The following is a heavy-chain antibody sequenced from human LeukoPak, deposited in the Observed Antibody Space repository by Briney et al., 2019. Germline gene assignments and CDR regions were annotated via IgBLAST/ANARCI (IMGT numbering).Heavy chain of an antibody. J-gene: IGHJ4*02. CDR1: GFTFSSYW. D-gene: IGHD5-12*01. CDR2: INSDGSTT. CDR3: ARGDGYGLFDY. Sequence: GGSLRLSCAVSGFTFSSYWMHWVRQAPGQGLDWVSRINSDGSTTNYADSVKGRFTISRDNAKNTLYMQMNSLRAEDTAVYYCARGDGYGLFDYWGQGTLVTASS. V-gene: IGHV3-74*01.